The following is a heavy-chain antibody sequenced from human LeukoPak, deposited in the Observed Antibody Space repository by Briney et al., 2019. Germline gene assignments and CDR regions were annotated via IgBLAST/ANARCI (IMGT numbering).Heavy chain of an antibody. CDR3: AREAEITRFDY. CDR1: GDSVSTNSVA. J-gene: IGHJ4*02. Sequence: SRTLSLTCAISGDSVSTNSVAWNWIRQSPSRGLEWLGRTSYRSKWYNDYAVSVKSRITITPDTSKNQFSLQLNSVTPEDTAVYYCAREAEITRFDYWGQGTLVTVSS. V-gene: IGHV6-1*01. CDR2: TSYRSKWYN. D-gene: IGHD5-24*01.